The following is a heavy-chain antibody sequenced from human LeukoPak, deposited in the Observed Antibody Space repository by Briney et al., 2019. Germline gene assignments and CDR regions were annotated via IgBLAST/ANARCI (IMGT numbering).Heavy chain of an antibody. Sequence: WASVKVSCKVSGYTLTELSMHWVRQAPGKGLEWMGGFDPEDGETIYAQKFQGRVTMTEDTSTDTAYMELSSLRSEDTAVYYCAMWNYYDSGGYSFLFDYWGQGTLVTVSS. CDR1: GYTLTELS. D-gene: IGHD3-22*01. CDR2: FDPEDGET. CDR3: AMWNYYDSGGYSFLFDY. V-gene: IGHV1-24*01. J-gene: IGHJ4*02.